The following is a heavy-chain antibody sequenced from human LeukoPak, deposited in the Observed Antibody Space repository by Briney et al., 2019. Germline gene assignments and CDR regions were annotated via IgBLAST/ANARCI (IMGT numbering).Heavy chain of an antibody. V-gene: IGHV3-21*01. Sequence: GGSLRLSCAGSGFSFSYQGMTWVRQAPGKGLEWVSSITTSSSYIYYADSVKGRFTISRDNAKNSLYLQMNSLRAEDTAVYYCARDLGGYSYGSHFDYWGQGTLVTVSS. D-gene: IGHD5-18*01. CDR1: GFSFSYQG. CDR3: ARDLGGYSYGSHFDY. J-gene: IGHJ4*02. CDR2: ITTSSSYI.